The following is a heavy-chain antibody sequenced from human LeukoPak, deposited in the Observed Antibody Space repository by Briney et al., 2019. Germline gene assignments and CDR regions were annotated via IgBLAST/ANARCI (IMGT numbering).Heavy chain of an antibody. CDR3: ARDDSSGWYYWFDP. V-gene: IGHV1-3*01. CDR1: GYTFTSYG. D-gene: IGHD6-19*01. Sequence: ASVKVSCKASGYTFTSYGISWVRQAPGQRLEWMGWINAGNGNTKYSQKFQGRVTITRDTSASTAYMELSSLRSEDTAVYYCARDDSSGWYYWFDPWGQGTLVTVSS. J-gene: IGHJ5*02. CDR2: INAGNGNT.